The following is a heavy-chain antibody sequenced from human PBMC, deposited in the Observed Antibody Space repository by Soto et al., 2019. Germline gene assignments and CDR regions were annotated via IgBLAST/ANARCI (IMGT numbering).Heavy chain of an antibody. V-gene: IGHV3-73*01. CDR1: GFTFSGSA. D-gene: IGHD3-3*01. CDR2: IRSKANSYAT. J-gene: IGHJ4*02. Sequence: GGSLRLSCAASGFTFSGSAMHWVRQASGKGLEWVGRIRSKANSYATAYAASVKGRFTISRDDSKNTAFLQMNSLKTEDTAVYYCTRRYYDFWSGYGPPPFDYWGQGTLVTVSS. CDR3: TRRYYDFWSGYGPPPFDY.